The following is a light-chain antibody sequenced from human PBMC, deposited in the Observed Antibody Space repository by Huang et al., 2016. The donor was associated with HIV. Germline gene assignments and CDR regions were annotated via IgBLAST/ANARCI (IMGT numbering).Light chain of an antibody. V-gene: IGKV3D-20*01. J-gene: IGKJ2*01. Sequence: IVLTQSPATLSLPPGERATVTRGASHSVRNNYLVWYQQKPGLAPRLLIYDANVRSTVIPDRCSVSVSGTDFPLTISRLDPEDFAMYYCQQYSTSSYTFGQGTKVDI. CDR2: DAN. CDR1: HSVRNNY. CDR3: QQYSTSSYT.